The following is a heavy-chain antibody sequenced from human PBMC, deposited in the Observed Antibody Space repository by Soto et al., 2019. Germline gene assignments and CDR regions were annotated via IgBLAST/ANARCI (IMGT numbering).Heavy chain of an antibody. CDR1: GGSISSSSYY. D-gene: IGHD2-15*01. Sequence: SETLSLTCTVSGGSISSSSYYWGWIRQPPGKGLEWIGSIYYSGSTYYNPSLKSRVTISVDTSKNQFSLKLSSVTAADTAVYYCTYKGVAAAHYYYYLDVWGKGTTVTVSS. V-gene: IGHV4-39*01. J-gene: IGHJ6*03. CDR3: TYKGVAAAHYYYYLDV. CDR2: IYYSGST.